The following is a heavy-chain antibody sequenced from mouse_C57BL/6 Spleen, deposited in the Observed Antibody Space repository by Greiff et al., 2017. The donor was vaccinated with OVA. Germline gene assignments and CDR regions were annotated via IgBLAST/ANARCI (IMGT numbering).Heavy chain of an antibody. CDR3: AISPFYYYGSSLYAMDY. V-gene: IGHV7-3*01. CDR2: IRNKANGYTT. CDR1: GFTFTDYY. J-gene: IGHJ4*01. D-gene: IGHD1-1*01. Sequence: EVMLVESGGGLVQPGGSLSLSCAASGFTFTDYYMSWVRQPPGKALEWLGFIRNKANGYTTEYSASVKGRFTISRDNSQSILYLQMNALRAEYSASYYCAISPFYYYGSSLYAMDYWGQGTSVTVSS.